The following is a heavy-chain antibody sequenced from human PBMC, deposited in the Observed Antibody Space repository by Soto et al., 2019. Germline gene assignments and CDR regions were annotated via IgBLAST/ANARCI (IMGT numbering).Heavy chain of an antibody. D-gene: IGHD6-13*01. V-gene: IGHV1-18*01. Sequence: QVQLVQSGAEVKKPGASVKVACKASGYTFTSYGISWVRQAPGQGLEWMGWISAYNGNTNYAQKPQGRETTTTAPSTRTDYRGLRGLRSDAPAVYYCAREGGVGGSWYPKQNWFDPWGQGTLVTVSS. CDR2: ISAYNGNT. CDR1: GYTFTSYG. CDR3: AREGGVGGSWYPKQNWFDP. J-gene: IGHJ5*02.